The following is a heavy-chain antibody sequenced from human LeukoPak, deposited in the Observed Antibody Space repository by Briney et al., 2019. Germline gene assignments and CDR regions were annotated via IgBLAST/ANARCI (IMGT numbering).Heavy chain of an antibody. Sequence: ASVKVSCKASGYTFTSYGISWVRQAPGQGLEWMGWISAYNGNTNYAQKLQGRVTMTTDASTSTAYMELRSLRSDDTAVYYCARGSGPTVTSDFDYWGQGTLVTVSS. V-gene: IGHV1-18*01. D-gene: IGHD4-17*01. CDR1: GYTFTSYG. J-gene: IGHJ4*02. CDR3: ARGSGPTVTSDFDY. CDR2: ISAYNGNT.